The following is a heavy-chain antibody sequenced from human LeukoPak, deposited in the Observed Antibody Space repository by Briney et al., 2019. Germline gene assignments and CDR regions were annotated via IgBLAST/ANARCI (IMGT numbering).Heavy chain of an antibody. CDR2: IYYSGST. CDR3: ARGVWKDVSFLFDY. Sequence: SETLSLTCTVSGGSISSSSYYWGWIRQPPGKGLEWIGSIYYSGSTYYNPSLKSRVTISVDTSKNQLSLKLTSVTAADTAVYYCARGVWKDVSFLFDYWGQGALVSVSS. CDR1: GGSISSSSYY. V-gene: IGHV4-39*07. J-gene: IGHJ4*02. D-gene: IGHD2/OR15-2a*01.